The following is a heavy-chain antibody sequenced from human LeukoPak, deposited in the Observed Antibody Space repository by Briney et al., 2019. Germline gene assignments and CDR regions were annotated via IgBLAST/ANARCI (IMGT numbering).Heavy chain of an antibody. D-gene: IGHD3-22*01. CDR3: AKQWLRNALDI. Sequence: PLQTLSLTCTVSGGSIYSGDYYWSWIRQPPGKGLEWIGYIYYSGSTYYNPSLKSRVTISVDTSKNEFSLKLSSVTAADTAVYYCAKQWLRNALDIWGQGTMVTVSS. CDR2: IYYSGST. J-gene: IGHJ3*02. V-gene: IGHV4-30-4*08. CDR1: GGSIYSGDYY.